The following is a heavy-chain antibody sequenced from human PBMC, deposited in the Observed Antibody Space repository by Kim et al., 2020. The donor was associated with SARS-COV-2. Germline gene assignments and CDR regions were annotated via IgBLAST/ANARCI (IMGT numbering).Heavy chain of an antibody. CDR1: GFTVSSNY. J-gene: IGHJ6*02. V-gene: IGHV3-53*01. D-gene: IGHD5-18*01. CDR3: ARAKKQRGYSYGSNVPGFWYGMDV. Sequence: GGSLRLSCAASGFTVSSNYMSWVRQAPGKGLEWVSVIYSGGSTYYADSVKGRFTISRDNSKNTLYLQMNSLRAEDTAVYYCARAKKQRGYSYGSNVPGFWYGMDVWGQGTTVTVSS. CDR2: IYSGGST.